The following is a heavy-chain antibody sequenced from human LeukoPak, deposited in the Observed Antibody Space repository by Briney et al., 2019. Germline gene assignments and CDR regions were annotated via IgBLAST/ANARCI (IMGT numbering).Heavy chain of an antibody. V-gene: IGHV3-33*06. CDR2: IWYDGSNK. J-gene: IGHJ6*03. D-gene: IGHD6-13*01. Sequence: PGGSLRLSCAASGFTFSSYGMHWVRQAPGKGLEWVAVIWYDGSNKYYADFVKGRFTISRDNSKNTLYLQMNSLRAEDTAVYYCAKVSGYSSSWYRDYYYMDVWGKGTTVTVSS. CDR3: AKVSGYSSSWYRDYYYMDV. CDR1: GFTFSSYG.